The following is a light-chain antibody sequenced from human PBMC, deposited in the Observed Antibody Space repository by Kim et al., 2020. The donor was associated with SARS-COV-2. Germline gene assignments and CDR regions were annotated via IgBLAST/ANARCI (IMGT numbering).Light chain of an antibody. CDR2: GRN. Sequence: VVLGQTVRITCQGDSLRSYYATWYQQKPRQAPVLVIYGRNNRPSGIPDRFSGSASGNTASLTISGAQAEDEADFYCQSRDSGGSVIFGGGTQLTVL. CDR1: SLRSYY. CDR3: QSRDSGGSVI. J-gene: IGLJ2*01. V-gene: IGLV3-19*01.